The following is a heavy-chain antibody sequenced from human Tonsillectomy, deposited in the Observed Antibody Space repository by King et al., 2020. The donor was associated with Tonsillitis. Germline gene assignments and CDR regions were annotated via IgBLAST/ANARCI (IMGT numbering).Heavy chain of an antibody. CDR1: GGSFSGYY. J-gene: IGHJ6*03. D-gene: IGHD6-25*01. CDR3: ARGLSGSGYYYYYYYMDV. CDR2: INHSGST. V-gene: IGHV4-34*01. Sequence: HVQLQQWGAGLLRPSETLSLTWAVYGGSFSGYYWSWLRQSPGKGLEWIGEINHSGSTNYNPSLKSRVTISVDTSENQFSLMLSSVTAADTAVYYCARGLSGSGYYYYYYYMDVWGKGTTVTVSS.